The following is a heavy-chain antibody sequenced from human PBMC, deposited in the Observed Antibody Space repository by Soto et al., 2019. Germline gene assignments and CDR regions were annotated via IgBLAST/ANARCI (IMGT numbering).Heavy chain of an antibody. J-gene: IGHJ6*03. V-gene: IGHV3-21*01. CDR3: ARSPYCSGGSCYSIFAWPMDV. CDR1: GFTLSSYS. Sequence: PGGSLRLSSAASGFTLSSYSMNWVRQAPGKGLEWVSSISSSSSYIYYADSVKGRFTISRDNAKNSLYLQMNSLRAEDTAVYYCARSPYCSGGSCYSIFAWPMDVWGKGTTVTVSS. D-gene: IGHD2-15*01. CDR2: ISSSSSYI.